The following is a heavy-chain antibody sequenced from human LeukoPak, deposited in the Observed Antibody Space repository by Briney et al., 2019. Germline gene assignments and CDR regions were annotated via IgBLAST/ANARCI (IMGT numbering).Heavy chain of an antibody. J-gene: IGHJ6*02. V-gene: IGHV3-48*02. CDR1: GFAFSSYN. Sequence: SGGSLRLSCAASGFAFSSYNMNWVRQAPGKGLEWISYIGSSGSPTHYADPVGGRFTISRDNAKNSLYLQMDSLRDEDTAVYFCARRPYSDTSGRLSDVWGQGPTVTVSS. CDR3: ARRPYSDTSGRLSDV. CDR2: IGSSGSPT. D-gene: IGHD3-22*01.